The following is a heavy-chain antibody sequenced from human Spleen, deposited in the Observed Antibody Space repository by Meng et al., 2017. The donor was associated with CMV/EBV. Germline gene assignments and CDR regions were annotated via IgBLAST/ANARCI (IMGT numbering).Heavy chain of an antibody. CDR2: IRGSGSAT. D-gene: IGHD3-22*01. V-gene: IGHV3-23*01. J-gene: IGHJ4*02. CDR3: AKALSSGQFFDY. CDR1: GFTFSNYD. Sequence: CAASGFTFSNYDMSWVRQAPGKGLEWVSAIRGSGSATFHAESVKGRFTISRDNPKNTLHLQMSSLRAEDTAIYYCAKALSSGQFFDYWGQGTLVTVSS.